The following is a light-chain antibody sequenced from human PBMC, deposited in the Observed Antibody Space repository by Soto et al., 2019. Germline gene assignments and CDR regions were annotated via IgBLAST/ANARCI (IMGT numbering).Light chain of an antibody. CDR2: DTS. V-gene: IGKV1-17*03. J-gene: IGKJ2*01. CDR1: QDISRF. Sequence: DVQMTQSPSAMSASVGDRVTITCRASQDISRFVTWFQQKPGKAPERLIYDTSSLQPGVPSRFSGSGSGTGFTLAISGLQPEDFATYYCLQHNSYPYTFGQGTKVEIK. CDR3: LQHNSYPYT.